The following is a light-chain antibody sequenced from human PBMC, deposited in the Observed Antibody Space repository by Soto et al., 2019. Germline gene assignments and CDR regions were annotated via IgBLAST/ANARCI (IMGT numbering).Light chain of an antibody. J-gene: IGKJ2*01. Sequence: EVVMRQSPATLSVSPGGGATLSCRASQGIGDTLAWYQHKPGQTPRLLIYDTSTRATGVPTKFSGSRSGAEFTLTINSLQSEDFAVYYCQQYNIWPPYTFGQGTKVDIK. CDR3: QQYNIWPPYT. V-gene: IGKV3-15*01. CDR1: QGIGDT. CDR2: DTS.